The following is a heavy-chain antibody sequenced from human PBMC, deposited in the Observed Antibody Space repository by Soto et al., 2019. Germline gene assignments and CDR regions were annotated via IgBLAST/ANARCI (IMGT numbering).Heavy chain of an antibody. CDR2: ISSSGSTI. CDR3: VYGSGSYPY. J-gene: IGHJ4*02. Sequence: PGGSLRLSCAASGLMFSDSYMSWIRQAPGKGLEWVSYISSSGSTIYYADAVKGRFTISRDNAKSSLFLQMNSLRVEDTALYYCVYGSGSYPYWGQGTLVTVSS. CDR1: GLMFSDSY. D-gene: IGHD3-10*01. V-gene: IGHV3-11*01.